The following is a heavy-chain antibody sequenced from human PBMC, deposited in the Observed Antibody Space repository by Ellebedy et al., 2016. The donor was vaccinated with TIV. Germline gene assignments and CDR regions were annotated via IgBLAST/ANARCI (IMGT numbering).Heavy chain of an antibody. D-gene: IGHD5-12*01. CDR2: IRGKPYGGTT. J-gene: IGHJ4*02. V-gene: IGHV3-49*03. CDR1: GFTFDDFH. Sequence: GESLKISCKASGFTFDDFHISWLRQAPGKGLEWVGFIRGKPYGGTTEYAASVKGRFSISTDNSKTIAYLQMNSLKTEDTAVYYCTRESGYDSLDSWGQGTLVTVSS. CDR3: TRESGYDSLDS.